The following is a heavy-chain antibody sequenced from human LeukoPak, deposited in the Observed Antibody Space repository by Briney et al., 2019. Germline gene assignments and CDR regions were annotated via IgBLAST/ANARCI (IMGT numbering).Heavy chain of an antibody. Sequence: ASVKVSCKASGYTFTGYYMHWVRQAPGQGLEWMGWINPNSGGTNYAQKFQGRVTMTRDTSISTAYMELSRLRSDDTAVYYCARVFIAAGGTDYWGQGTLVTVSS. CDR1: GYTFTGYY. CDR2: INPNSGGT. CDR3: ARVFIAAGGTDY. J-gene: IGHJ4*02. D-gene: IGHD6-13*01. V-gene: IGHV1-2*02.